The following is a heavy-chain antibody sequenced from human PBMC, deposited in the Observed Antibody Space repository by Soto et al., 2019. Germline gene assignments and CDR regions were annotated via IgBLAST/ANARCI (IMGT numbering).Heavy chain of an antibody. D-gene: IGHD3-3*01. CDR2: ISAYNGNT. CDR1: GYTFTSYG. J-gene: IGHJ3*01. V-gene: IGHV1-18*01. Sequence: WASVKVSCKASGYTFTSYGISWVRQAPGQGLEWMGWISAYNGNTNFAQKLQDRVTMTTDTSTSTAYMELRSLRSDDTAVYYCARDRITIFGEQADAFDLWGQGTMVTVSS. CDR3: ARDRITIFGEQADAFDL.